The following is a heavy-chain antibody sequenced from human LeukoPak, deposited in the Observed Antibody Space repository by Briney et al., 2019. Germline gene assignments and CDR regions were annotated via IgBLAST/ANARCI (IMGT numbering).Heavy chain of an antibody. CDR2: IKGTGGST. V-gene: IGHV3-23*01. CDR3: GKDGRRSWRDGYNHYDH. D-gene: IGHD5-24*01. CDR1: GLTFSSYG. J-gene: IGHJ4*01. Sequence: HSGGSQRLSCAPSGLTFSSYGMTWVRHAPGKGLEWVSAIKGTGGSTYYAHCVKGLFSISRDNSKNTLCLQMISLRAEDTAVYYCGKDGRRSWRDGYNHYDHWGHGTLVTVSS.